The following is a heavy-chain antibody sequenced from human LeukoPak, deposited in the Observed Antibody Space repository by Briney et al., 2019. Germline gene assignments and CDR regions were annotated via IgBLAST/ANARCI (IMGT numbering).Heavy chain of an antibody. CDR3: ARSGYSYGYGY. Sequence: SEILSLTCTVSGGSINSDDYYWSWIRQPPGKGLEWIAYIYYSGSTDYNPSLKSRVSISVDTSKNQFSLKLSSVTSADTAVYYCARSGYSYGYGYWGQGTLVTVSS. J-gene: IGHJ4*02. V-gene: IGHV4-30-4*01. CDR2: IYYSGST. D-gene: IGHD5-18*01. CDR1: GGSINSDDYY.